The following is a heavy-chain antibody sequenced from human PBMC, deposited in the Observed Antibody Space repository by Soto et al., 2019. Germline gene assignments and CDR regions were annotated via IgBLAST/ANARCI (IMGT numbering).Heavy chain of an antibody. CDR2: ISYDGNNK. CDR3: ARAGCDGGSCYTLVGLRYGMDV. CDR1: GFTFSSYA. D-gene: IGHD2-15*01. J-gene: IGHJ6*02. V-gene: IGHV3-30-3*01. Sequence: QVQLVESGGGVVQPGRSPRLSCAASGFTFSSYAMYWVRQAPGKGLESVAVISYDGNNKYYADSVKGRFTISRDNSKNTLYLQMNSLRAEDTAVYYCARAGCDGGSCYTLVGLRYGMDVWGQGTTVTVSS.